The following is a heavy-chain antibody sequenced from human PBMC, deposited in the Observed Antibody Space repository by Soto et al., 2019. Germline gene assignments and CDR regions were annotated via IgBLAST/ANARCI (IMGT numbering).Heavy chain of an antibody. CDR3: AKYSSGWYYPFDY. CDR2: ISGSGGST. V-gene: IGHV3-23*01. D-gene: IGHD6-19*01. J-gene: IGHJ4*02. Sequence: AGGLLRLPWAASGVTCGGHAISCVRQAPGKGLEWVSAISGSGGSTYYADSVKGRFTISRDNSKNTLYLQMNSLRAEDTAVYYCAKYSSGWYYPFDYWGQGTLVTVSS. CDR1: GVTCGGHA.